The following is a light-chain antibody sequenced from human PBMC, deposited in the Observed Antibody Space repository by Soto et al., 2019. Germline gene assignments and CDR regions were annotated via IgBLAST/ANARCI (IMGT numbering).Light chain of an antibody. J-gene: IGLJ3*02. CDR3: QSYDSSLSGSGV. V-gene: IGLV1-40*01. Sequence: QSVLTQPPSVSGAPGQRVTIACTGSSSNIGAGYDVHWYQQLPGTAPKLLIYGNNNRPSGVPDRFSGSKSGTSASLAITGLQALDEADYYCQSYDSSLSGSGVFGGGTKVTVL. CDR2: GNN. CDR1: SSNIGAGYD.